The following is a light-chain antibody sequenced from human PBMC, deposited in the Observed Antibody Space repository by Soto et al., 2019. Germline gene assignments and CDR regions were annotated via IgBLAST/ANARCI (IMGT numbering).Light chain of an antibody. CDR1: QSIRHY. CDR2: GAS. CDR3: QHHNSYSQT. V-gene: IGKV1-5*01. J-gene: IGKJ1*01. Sequence: DIPMTQSPPTLSASVGDRVTITCRASQSIRHYLAWYQQLPGKAPKLLIYGASTLQSGVPSRFSGSGSGTEFTLTISNLQPDDFGTYFCQHHNSYSQTFGQGTKVEIK.